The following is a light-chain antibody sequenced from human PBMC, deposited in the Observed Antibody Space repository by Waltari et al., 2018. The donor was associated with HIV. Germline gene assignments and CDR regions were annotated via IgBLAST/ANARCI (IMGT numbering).Light chain of an antibody. CDR1: NPNTGRNS. CDR3: AAWDDSRNGEVI. J-gene: IGLJ2*01. CDR2: SNN. V-gene: IGLV1-44*01. Sequence: QSVLTQPPSASGTPGQRVTISCSGRNPNTGRNSVNWYQQVPGTAPKLLIYSNNQRPSGVPDRFSGSKSGNSASLAISGLRSEDEADYYCAAWDDSRNGEVIFGGGTKLTVL.